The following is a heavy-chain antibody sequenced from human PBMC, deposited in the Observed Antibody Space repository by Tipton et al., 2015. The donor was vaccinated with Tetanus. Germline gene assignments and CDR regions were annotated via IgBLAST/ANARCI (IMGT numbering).Heavy chain of an antibody. CDR3: ARLREIVSRSGWAFDH. J-gene: IGHJ4*02. Sequence: TLSLTCTVSGGSVRSGSYSWNWIRQPPGKGLEWLAYVSYSGRTNSNYSLKSRITVSQDTSKNQFSLRLTSVTAADTAMYYRARLREIVSRSGWAFDHWGQGILVTVS. D-gene: IGHD5/OR15-5a*01. CDR1: GGSVRSGSYS. V-gene: IGHV4-61*01. CDR2: VSYSGRT.